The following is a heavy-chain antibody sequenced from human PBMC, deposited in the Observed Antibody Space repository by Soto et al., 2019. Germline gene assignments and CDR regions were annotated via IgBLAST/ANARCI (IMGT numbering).Heavy chain of an antibody. CDR3: AREGLGVVAMATIRPTHFDY. CDR1: GGTFSSYA. J-gene: IGHJ4*02. D-gene: IGHD5-12*01. Sequence: QVQLVQSGAEVKKPGSSVKVSCKASGGTFSSYAISWVRQAPGQGLEWMGGIIPIFGTANYAQKFQGRVTITAAESTSTAYMELSSLRSGDTAVYYCAREGLGVVAMATIRPTHFDYWGQGTLVTVSS. V-gene: IGHV1-69*12. CDR2: IIPIFGTA.